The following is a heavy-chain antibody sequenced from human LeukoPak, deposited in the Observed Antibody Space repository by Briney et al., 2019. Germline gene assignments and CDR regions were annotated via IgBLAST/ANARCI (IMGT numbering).Heavy chain of an antibody. Sequence: PGGSLRLSCAASGFTFSSYWMSWVRQAPGKGLEWVSAISGSGGSTYYADSVKGRFTISRDNSKNTLYLQMNSLRAEDTAVYYCAKSKGDIVLMVYAVFDYWGQGTLVTVSS. V-gene: IGHV3-23*01. CDR1: GFTFSSYW. CDR2: ISGSGGST. CDR3: AKSKGDIVLMVYAVFDY. D-gene: IGHD2-8*01. J-gene: IGHJ4*02.